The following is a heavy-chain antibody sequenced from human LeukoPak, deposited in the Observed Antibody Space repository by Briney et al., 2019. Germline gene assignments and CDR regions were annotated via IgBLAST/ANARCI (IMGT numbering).Heavy chain of an antibody. D-gene: IGHD6-19*01. Sequence: SVKVSCKASGGTVSSYNFIWVRQAPGQGLEWMGGIIPMQGTPNYAQKFQDRVTISADKSTTTVYMALSSLRYEDTAMYYCARESVAGGFEYWGQGTLVTVSS. J-gene: IGHJ4*02. CDR3: ARESVAGGFEY. CDR2: IIPMQGTP. CDR1: GGTVSSYN. V-gene: IGHV1-69*08.